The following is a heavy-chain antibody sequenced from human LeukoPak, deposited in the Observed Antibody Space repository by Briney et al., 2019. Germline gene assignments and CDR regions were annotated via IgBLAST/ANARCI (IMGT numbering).Heavy chain of an antibody. V-gene: IGHV4-59*01. Sequence: SETLSLTCTVSGGSISSYYWSWIQQPPGNGLEWIGYIYYSGSTNYNPSLKSRVTISVDTSKNHFSLKLSSVTAADTAVYYCARGDGDYGWFDPWGQGTLVTVSS. J-gene: IGHJ5*02. CDR1: GGSISSYY. CDR2: IYYSGST. D-gene: IGHD4-17*01. CDR3: ARGDGDYGWFDP.